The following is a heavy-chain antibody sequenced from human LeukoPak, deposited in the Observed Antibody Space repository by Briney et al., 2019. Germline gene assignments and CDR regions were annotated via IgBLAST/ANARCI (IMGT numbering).Heavy chain of an antibody. D-gene: IGHD4-17*01. Sequence: PSETLSLICTVSGGSISSSSYYWGWIRQPPGKGLEWIGSIYYSGSTYYNPSLKSRVTISVDTSKNQFSLKLSSVTAADTAVYYCARLLDPGYGDPLDAFDIWGQGTMVTVSS. V-gene: IGHV4-39*07. J-gene: IGHJ3*02. CDR2: IYYSGST. CDR3: ARLLDPGYGDPLDAFDI. CDR1: GGSISSSSYY.